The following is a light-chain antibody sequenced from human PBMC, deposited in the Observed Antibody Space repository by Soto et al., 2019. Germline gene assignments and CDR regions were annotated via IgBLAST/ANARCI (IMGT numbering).Light chain of an antibody. V-gene: IGKV3-11*01. CDR3: QQRSNWPVT. CDR1: QSVGSY. J-gene: IGKJ3*01. Sequence: IVMTQAPATMSLSPLEGATLSCRASQSVGSYLAWYQQKPGQAPRLLIFDASNRATGIPDRFSGSGSGTGFTLTISRLEPEDFAVYYCQQRSNWPVTFGPGPKVDIK. CDR2: DAS.